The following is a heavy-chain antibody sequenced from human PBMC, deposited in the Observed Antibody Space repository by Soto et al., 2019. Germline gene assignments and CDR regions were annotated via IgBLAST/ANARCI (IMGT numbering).Heavy chain of an antibody. J-gene: IGHJ6*02. CDR3: AREASYRAARAHYYGMDA. Sequence: VKVSCKASGYTFTSYCISWVRQAPVQGLEWMGWISAYNGNTNYAQKLQGRVTMTTHTSTSTAYIELRNLRSDDTAVYYCAREASYRAARAHYYGMDAWGQGTTVTVSS. CDR1: GYTFTSYC. CDR2: ISAYNGNT. D-gene: IGHD3-16*01. V-gene: IGHV1-18*01.